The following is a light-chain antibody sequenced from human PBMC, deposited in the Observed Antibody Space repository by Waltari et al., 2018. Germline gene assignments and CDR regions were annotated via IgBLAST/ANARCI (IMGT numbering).Light chain of an antibody. Sequence: QSVLTQPPSVSGTPGQRVTISCRGRTSNLGAGHDVPWSQHLPGTAPKLLIYGNNNRPSGVPDRFSGSKSGTSASLAITGLQADDEADYFCQSFDNMLSGGVVFGGGTKLAVL. CDR1: TSNLGAGHD. J-gene: IGLJ2*01. V-gene: IGLV1-40*01. CDR3: QSFDNMLSGGVV. CDR2: GNN.